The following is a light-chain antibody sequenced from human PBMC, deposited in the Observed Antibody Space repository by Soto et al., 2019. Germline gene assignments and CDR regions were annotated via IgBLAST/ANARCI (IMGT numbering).Light chain of an antibody. CDR2: AAS. J-gene: IGKJ5*01. CDR1: QSVGTK. Sequence: EVVLPQSPATLSVSPGEGATLSLMASQSVGTKLAWYQQKPGQSPRILIYAASTRATGVPARFGGSGSETEFTLTINSLQSEDFALYYCQQYNDASPITFGQGTRLEIK. CDR3: QQYNDASPIT. V-gene: IGKV3-15*01.